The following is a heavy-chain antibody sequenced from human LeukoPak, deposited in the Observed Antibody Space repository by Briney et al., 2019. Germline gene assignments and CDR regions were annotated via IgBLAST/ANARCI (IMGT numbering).Heavy chain of an antibody. D-gene: IGHD3-22*01. CDR3: ARGLKITMIVVVAIDY. J-gene: IGHJ4*02. CDR2: INPDGTTT. Sequence: GGSLRLSCAASGFTFSTYWMHWVRQAPGKGLVWVSRINPDGTTTSYADSVKGRFTISRDNAKDTVYLQMNSLRAEDTAVYYCARGLKITMIVVVAIDYWGQGTLVTVSS. V-gene: IGHV3-74*01. CDR1: GFTFSTYW.